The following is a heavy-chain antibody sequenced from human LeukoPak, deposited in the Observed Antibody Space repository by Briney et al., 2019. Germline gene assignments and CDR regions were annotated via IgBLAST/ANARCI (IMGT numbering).Heavy chain of an antibody. V-gene: IGHV1-2*06. Sequence: ASVKVSCKASGYTFTSYYMHWVRQAPGQGLEWMGRINPSNGGTNYAQKFQGRVTMTRDTSTSTVYMELSRLTSDDTAVYYCTREGPGSDWATFDSWGQGALVTVSS. D-gene: IGHD6-19*01. CDR2: INPSNGGT. CDR3: TREGPGSDWATFDS. J-gene: IGHJ4*02. CDR1: GYTFTSYY.